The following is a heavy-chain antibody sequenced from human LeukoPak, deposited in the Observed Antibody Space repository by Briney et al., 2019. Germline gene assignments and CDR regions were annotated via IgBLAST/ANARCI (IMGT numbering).Heavy chain of an antibody. Sequence: PGGSLRLSCAASGVTVSSIYMGWVRQAPGKGLDWVSVIYPDGRTYYTASVKGRFTISRDSSENSLFLQMNSLRAEDTAVYYCATLKGWYGEGCFDCWGQGALVTVSS. CDR1: GVTVSSIY. V-gene: IGHV3-53*01. J-gene: IGHJ4*02. CDR3: ATLKGWYGEGCFDC. D-gene: IGHD3-10*01. CDR2: IYPDGRT.